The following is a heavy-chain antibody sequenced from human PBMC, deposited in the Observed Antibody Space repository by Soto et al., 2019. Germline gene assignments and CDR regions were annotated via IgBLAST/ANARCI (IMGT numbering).Heavy chain of an antibody. Sequence: EVQLVESGGGLVKPGGSLRLSCAASGFTFSSYSMNWVRQAPGKGLEWVSSISSSSSYIYYADSVKGRFTISRDNAKNSLYLQMNSRRAEDTAVYYWARAKYYYDSHTGGWFDPWGQGTLVTVSS. CDR3: ARAKYYYDSHTGGWFDP. D-gene: IGHD3-22*01. J-gene: IGHJ5*02. V-gene: IGHV3-21*01. CDR1: GFTFSSYS. CDR2: ISSSSSYI.